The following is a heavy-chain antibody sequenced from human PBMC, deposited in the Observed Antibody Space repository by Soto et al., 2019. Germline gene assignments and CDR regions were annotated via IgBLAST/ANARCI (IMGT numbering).Heavy chain of an antibody. D-gene: IGHD3-16*01. Sequence: LRLSCAASGFTFRSYAMHWVRQAPGKGLEWVAVISYDGSNKYYADSVKGRFTISRDNSKNTPYLQMNSLRAEDTAVYYCAREGRLPHWGQGTLVTVSS. CDR2: ISYDGSNK. CDR3: AREGRLPH. CDR1: GFTFRSYA. V-gene: IGHV3-30-3*01. J-gene: IGHJ4*02.